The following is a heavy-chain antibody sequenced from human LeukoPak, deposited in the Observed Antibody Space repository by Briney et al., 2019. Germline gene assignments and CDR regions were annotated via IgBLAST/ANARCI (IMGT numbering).Heavy chain of an antibody. V-gene: IGHV3-9*01. CDR1: GFTFNDHA. J-gene: IGHJ4*02. Sequence: GGSLRLSCAASGFTFNDHAMYWVRQVPGKGLEWVSGISWGTDTIGYAHSVKGRFTISRDNAKNSLYLQMNSLRTEDTALYYCARSQGAVAGPIDFWGQGTLVTVSS. CDR3: ARSQGAVAGPIDF. CDR2: ISWGTDTI. D-gene: IGHD6-19*01.